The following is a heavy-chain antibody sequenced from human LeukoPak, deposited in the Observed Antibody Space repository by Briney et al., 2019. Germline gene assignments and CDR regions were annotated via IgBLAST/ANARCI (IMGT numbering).Heavy chain of an antibody. D-gene: IGHD6-13*01. CDR3: ARRYSSSWADGFDI. Sequence: AGESLKISCKGSGYSFTSYWIGWVRQMPGKGLEWMGIIYPGDSDTRYSPSFQGQVTISADKSISTAHLQWSSLKASDSAMYYCARRYSSSWADGFDIWGQGTRVTVSS. V-gene: IGHV5-51*01. CDR1: GYSFTSYW. J-gene: IGHJ3*02. CDR2: IYPGDSDT.